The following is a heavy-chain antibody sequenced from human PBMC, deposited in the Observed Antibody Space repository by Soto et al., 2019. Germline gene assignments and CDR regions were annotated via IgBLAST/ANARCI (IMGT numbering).Heavy chain of an antibody. CDR2: IKQDGSEK. CDR1: GFTFSSSW. J-gene: IGHJ3*02. Sequence: EVQLVESGGGLVQPGGSLRLSCAASGFTFSSSWMTWVRQAPGKGLEWVANIKQDGSEKYYMDSVKGRFTISRDNAKNSLFLQMNSLRAEDTAVYYCANYRTATGALDIWGQGTMVTVSS. CDR3: ANYRTATGALDI. V-gene: IGHV3-7*02. D-gene: IGHD1-1*01.